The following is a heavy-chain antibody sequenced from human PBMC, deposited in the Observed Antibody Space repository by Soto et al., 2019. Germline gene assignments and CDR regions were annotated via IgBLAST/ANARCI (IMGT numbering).Heavy chain of an antibody. CDR3: ARDHSPQKWFGEVYFDY. D-gene: IGHD3-10*01. CDR1: GYTFTSYG. Sequence: QVQLVQSGAEVKKPGASVKVSCKASGYTFTSYGISWVRQAPGQGLEWMGWISAYNGNTNYAQKLQGRVTMTTDTSTSTAYMELRSLRSDDTAVYYCARDHSPQKWFGEVYFDYWGQGTLVTVSS. V-gene: IGHV1-18*01. J-gene: IGHJ4*02. CDR2: ISAYNGNT.